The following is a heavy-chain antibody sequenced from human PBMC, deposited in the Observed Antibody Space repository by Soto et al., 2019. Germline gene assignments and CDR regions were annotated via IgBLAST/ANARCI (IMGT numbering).Heavy chain of an antibody. CDR2: LSGSGGTT. V-gene: IGHV3-23*01. CDR3: AKQRAGYGSGSDTFYFDF. Sequence: EVQLLVSGGGLVQPGGSLRLSCSTSGFTFSTYAMNWVRQAPGKGLEWVSALSGSGGTTYYADSVRGRFTISRDNSKNTLFLPMSSLRAEDTDLYYCAKQRAGYGSGSDTFYFDFWGQGTLVTVSS. D-gene: IGHD3-10*01. J-gene: IGHJ4*02. CDR1: GFTFSTYA.